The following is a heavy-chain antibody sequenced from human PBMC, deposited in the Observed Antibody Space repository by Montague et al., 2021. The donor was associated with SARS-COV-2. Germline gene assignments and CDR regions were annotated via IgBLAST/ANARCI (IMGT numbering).Heavy chain of an antibody. J-gene: IGHJ4*02. Sequence: SETLSLTCTVSGGSISSYYWCWIWQPPGKGLEWIGYIYYSGSTNYNPSLKIRVTISVDTSKNQFSLMLNSVTAAATAADYCARELEGYSSGWYWDYWGQGTLVTVSS. V-gene: IGHV4-59*12. CDR1: GGSISSYY. CDR2: IYYSGST. D-gene: IGHD6-19*01. CDR3: ARELEGYSSGWYWDY.